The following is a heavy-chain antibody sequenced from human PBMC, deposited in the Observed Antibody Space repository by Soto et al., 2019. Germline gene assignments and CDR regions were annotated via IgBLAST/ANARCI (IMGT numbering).Heavy chain of an antibody. D-gene: IGHD3-3*01. V-gene: IGHV4-31*03. Sequence: SETLSLTCTVSVGSISSGGYYFSWIRQHPGKGLEWIGYIYYSWSTYYNPSLKSRVTISLDTSKNQFSLKLSSVTAADTAVYYCARSRDRDFWSGYYWVEYWGQGTMVTVSS. CDR3: ARSRDRDFWSGYYWVEY. CDR2: IYYSWST. J-gene: IGHJ4*02. CDR1: VGSISSGGYY.